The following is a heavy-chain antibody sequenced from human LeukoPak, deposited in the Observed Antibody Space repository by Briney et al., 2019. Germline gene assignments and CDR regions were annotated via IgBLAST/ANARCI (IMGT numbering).Heavy chain of an antibody. CDR3: ARGPPLGYGSGSYYRYYYYMDV. CDR2: VNHSGST. V-gene: IGHV4-34*01. Sequence: SETLSLTCAVYGGSFSGYYWSWIRQPPGKGLEWIGEVNHSGSTNYNPSLKSRVTISVDTSKNQFSLKLSSVTAADTAVYYCARGPPLGYGSGSYYRYYYYMDVWGKGTTVTVSS. J-gene: IGHJ6*03. D-gene: IGHD3-10*01. CDR1: GGSFSGYY.